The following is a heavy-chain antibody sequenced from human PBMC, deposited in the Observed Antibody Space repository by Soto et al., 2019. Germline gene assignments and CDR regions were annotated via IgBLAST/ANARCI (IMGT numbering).Heavy chain of an antibody. D-gene: IGHD2-8*02. J-gene: IGHJ6*02. V-gene: IGHV3-7*03. CDR1: GFTVGNHW. CDR3: SRGTELVYCTAYCCSGIDV. CDR2: IKQDGSEE. Sequence: PAGSLALSCAAAGFTVGNHWMGWVRQAPGKGLEWVANIKQDGSEEFYVDSVKGRFTISRDNPKNSVYLQMNSLRVEDTAVYYCSRGTELVYCTAYCCSGIDVWGQGTTVPVSS.